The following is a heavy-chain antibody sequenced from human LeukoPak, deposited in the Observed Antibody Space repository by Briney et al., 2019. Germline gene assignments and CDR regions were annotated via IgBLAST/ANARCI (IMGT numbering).Heavy chain of an antibody. Sequence: GGSLRLSCAASVFTFDDYAMHGVRQPPGKGLEGVLGQSWHSGSIPYADSVKGRFTISRDNAKNSLYLEMNSVRAEDTALYYCAKGVRITMVRGAFDIWGEGTMVTVSS. CDR1: VFTFDDYA. V-gene: IGHV3-9*01. D-gene: IGHD3-10*01. CDR2: QSWHSGSI. J-gene: IGHJ3*02. CDR3: AKGVRITMVRGAFDI.